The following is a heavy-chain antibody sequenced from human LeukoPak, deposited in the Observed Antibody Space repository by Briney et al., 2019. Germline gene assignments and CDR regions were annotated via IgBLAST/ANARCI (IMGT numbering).Heavy chain of an antibody. CDR2: IYYSGST. D-gene: IGHD6-19*01. Sequence: SETLSLTCTVSGGSISSGGYYWSWIRQHPGEGLEWIGYIYYSGSTYYNPSLKSRVTISVDTSKNQFSLKLSSVTAADTAVYYCARVIAVAGYLIDYWGQGTLVTVSS. J-gene: IGHJ4*02. CDR3: ARVIAVAGYLIDY. V-gene: IGHV4-31*03. CDR1: GGSISSGGYY.